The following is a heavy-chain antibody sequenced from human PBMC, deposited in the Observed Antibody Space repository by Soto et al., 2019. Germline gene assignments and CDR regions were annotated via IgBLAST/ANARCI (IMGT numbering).Heavy chain of an antibody. Sequence: GGSLRLSCAASGFTFSSYAMHWVRQAPGKGLEWVAVISYDGSNKYYADSVKGRFTISRDNSKNTLYLQMNSLRAEDTAVYYCARDRTSFLGTQWLAYYYYGMDVWGQGTTVTVSS. J-gene: IGHJ6*02. CDR3: ARDRTSFLGTQWLAYYYYGMDV. V-gene: IGHV3-30-3*01. CDR2: ISYDGSNK. CDR1: GFTFSSYA. D-gene: IGHD6-19*01.